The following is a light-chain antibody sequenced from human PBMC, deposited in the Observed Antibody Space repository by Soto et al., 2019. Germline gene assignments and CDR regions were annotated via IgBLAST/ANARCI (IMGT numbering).Light chain of an antibody. J-gene: IGKJ1*01. Sequence: DTQMTQSQCSPSASVGDRVTITCRASQGISNYLAWYQQTPGTVPKLLISAASTLQTGVPSRVSAGGSGTDINLNISSLRHEDVETYECQKYNSAPWTFCQVTKVDI. CDR3: QKYNSAPWT. CDR2: AAS. CDR1: QGISNY. V-gene: IGKV1-27*01.